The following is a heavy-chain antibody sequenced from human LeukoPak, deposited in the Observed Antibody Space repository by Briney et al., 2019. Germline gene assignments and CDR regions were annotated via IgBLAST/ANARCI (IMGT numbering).Heavy chain of an antibody. CDR3: ARRRQITMVRGVFDY. D-gene: IGHD3-10*01. CDR1: GGSFSGDY. CDR2: INHSGST. V-gene: IGHV4-34*01. Sequence: SETLSLTCAVYGGSFSGDYWSWIRQPPGKGLEWIGEINHSGSTNYNPSLKSRVTISVDTSKNQFSLKLSSVTAADTAVYYCARRRQITMVRGVFDYWGQGTLVTVSS. J-gene: IGHJ4*02.